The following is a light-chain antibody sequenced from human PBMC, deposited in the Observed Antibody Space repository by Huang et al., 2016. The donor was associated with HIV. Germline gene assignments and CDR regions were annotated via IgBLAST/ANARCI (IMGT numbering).Light chain of an antibody. J-gene: IGKJ2*01. Sequence: EIVMTQSPATLSVSPGERVTLSCRASQSVSSNLAWYQQKPGQAPRLLIYGAPTRATGIPARFSGSGSGTEFTLTISSLQSEDFAVYYCQQYNNWPPYTFGQGTKLEIK. CDR1: QSVSSN. CDR2: GAP. V-gene: IGKV3-15*01. CDR3: QQYNNWPPYT.